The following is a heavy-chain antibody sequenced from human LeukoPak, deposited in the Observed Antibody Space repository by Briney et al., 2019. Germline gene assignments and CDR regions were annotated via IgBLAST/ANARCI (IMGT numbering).Heavy chain of an antibody. D-gene: IGHD3-10*01. CDR3: ARGSINMVRGIRYDYYMDV. J-gene: IGHJ6*03. V-gene: IGHV3-21*04. Sequence: PGGSLRLSCAASGFTFSSYSMNWVRQAPGKGLEWVSSISSSSSYIYYADSVQGRFTISRDNAKNSLYLQMNSLRDEDTAVYYCARGSINMVRGIRYDYYMDVWGKGITVIIS. CDR1: GFTFSSYS. CDR2: ISSSSSYI.